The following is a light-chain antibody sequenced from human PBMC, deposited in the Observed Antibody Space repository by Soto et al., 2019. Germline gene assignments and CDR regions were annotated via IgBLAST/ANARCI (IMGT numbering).Light chain of an antibody. CDR2: ATS. Sequence: DIQMTQSPFSLSASVGDRVTITCRASQGIRNYLGWFQQKPGEAPKRLIYATSSLEGGVPSRFSGSGSGTEFTLTISSLQPEDVATYYCLQHNSYPYTFGQGTKLEIK. CDR1: QGIRNY. J-gene: IGKJ2*01. CDR3: LQHNSYPYT. V-gene: IGKV1-17*01.